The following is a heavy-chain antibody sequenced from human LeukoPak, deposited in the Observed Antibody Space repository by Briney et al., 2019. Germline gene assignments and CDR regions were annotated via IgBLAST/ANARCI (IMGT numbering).Heavy chain of an antibody. CDR1: GFTFSSYA. V-gene: IGHV3-30-3*01. CDR2: ISYDGSNK. Sequence: PGGSLRLSCAASGFTFSSYAMHWVRQAPGKGLEWVAVISYDGSNKYYADSVKGRFTISRDNSKNTLYLQMNSLRAEDTAVYYCARDPQRTVTTHHPSLHYGMDVWGQGTTVTVSS. J-gene: IGHJ6*02. CDR3: ARDPQRTVTTHHPSLHYGMDV. D-gene: IGHD4-17*01.